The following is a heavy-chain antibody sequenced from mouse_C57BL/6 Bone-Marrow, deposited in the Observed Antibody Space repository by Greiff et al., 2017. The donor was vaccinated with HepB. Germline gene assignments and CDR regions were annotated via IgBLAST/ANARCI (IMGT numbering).Heavy chain of an antibody. Sequence: VQLQQSGAELVRPGASVTLSCKASGYTFTDYEMHWVKQTPVHGLEWIGAIDPETGGTAYNQKFKGKAILTADKSASTAYMELRSLTSEDSAVYYCTKYFGSVLWFAYWGQGTRVTVSA. J-gene: IGHJ3*01. D-gene: IGHD1-1*01. CDR2: IDPETGGT. CDR1: GYTFTDYE. CDR3: TKYFGSVLWFAY. V-gene: IGHV1-15*01.